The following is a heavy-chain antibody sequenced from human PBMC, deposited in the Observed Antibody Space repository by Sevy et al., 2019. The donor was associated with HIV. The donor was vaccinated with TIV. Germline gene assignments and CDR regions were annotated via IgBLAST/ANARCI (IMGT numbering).Heavy chain of an antibody. CDR1: GFTLSNFG. V-gene: IGHV3-23*01. CDR2: ISGSGGST. Sequence: GGSLRLSCAASGFTLSNFGMNWVRQAPGKGLQWVSTISGSGGSTYYADSVKGRFTVSRDISKNTVHLQMNSVRGDDTAVYYCAKDRSRYPPAPGTFDFWGRGTLVTVSS. J-gene: IGHJ4*02. D-gene: IGHD6-13*01. CDR3: AKDRSRYPPAPGTFDF.